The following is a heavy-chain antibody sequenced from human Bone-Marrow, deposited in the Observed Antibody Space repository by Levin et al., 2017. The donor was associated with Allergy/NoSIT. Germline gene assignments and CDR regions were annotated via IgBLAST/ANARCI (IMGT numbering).Heavy chain of an antibody. D-gene: IGHD3-10*01. Sequence: GGSLRLSCVASKFRFDDYAMHWVRQVPGKGLEWVSGINWNSNDIDYADSVKGRFTISRDNAKNCLYLQMTSLRPEDTALYYCTKGLNRLIDVGGVAFDIWGQGTMVTVSS. CDR2: INWNSNDI. CDR3: TKGLNRLIDVGGVAFDI. V-gene: IGHV3-9*01. J-gene: IGHJ3*02. CDR1: KFRFDDYA.